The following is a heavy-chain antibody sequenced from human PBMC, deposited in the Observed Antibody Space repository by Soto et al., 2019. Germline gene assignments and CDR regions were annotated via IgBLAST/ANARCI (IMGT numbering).Heavy chain of an antibody. Sequence: QVHLVQSGAEVKKPGASVKLYCKASGYTFSHYGIHWVRQAPGQRLEWMGWINAGNGNTKYSGKFQGRVTMTRDTSASTDYMELSSLRSEDTALYFCARSGYSSGWYHWYFDFWGRGTLVTVSS. D-gene: IGHD6-19*01. V-gene: IGHV1-3*01. CDR3: ARSGYSSGWYHWYFDF. CDR1: GYTFSHYG. CDR2: INAGNGNT. J-gene: IGHJ2*01.